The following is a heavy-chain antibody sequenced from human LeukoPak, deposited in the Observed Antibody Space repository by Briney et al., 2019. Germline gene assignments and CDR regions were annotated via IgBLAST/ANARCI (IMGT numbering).Heavy chain of an antibody. Sequence: SETLSLTCTVSGYSISSGYYWGWIRQPPGKGLEWIGSIYHSGSTYYNPSLKSRVTISVDTSKNQFSLKLSSVTAADTAVYYCAKSEYDILTGDYYWGQGTLVTLS. D-gene: IGHD3-9*01. CDR2: IYHSGST. V-gene: IGHV4-38-2*02. CDR1: GYSISSGYY. J-gene: IGHJ4*02. CDR3: AKSEYDILTGDYY.